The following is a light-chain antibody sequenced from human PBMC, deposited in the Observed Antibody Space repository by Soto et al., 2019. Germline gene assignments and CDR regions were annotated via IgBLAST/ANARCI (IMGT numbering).Light chain of an antibody. J-gene: IGLJ1*01. CDR3: QLWDTISDHYV. CDR2: DDS. Sequence: SYELTQPPSVSVAPGQTARITCGGGRVGTESVHWYQQKPGQAPVLVVYDDSNRPSGIPERFSGSNSANTATLTITRVAAGDEADYYCQLWDTISDHYVFGTGTKVTVL. V-gene: IGLV3-21*02. CDR1: RVGTES.